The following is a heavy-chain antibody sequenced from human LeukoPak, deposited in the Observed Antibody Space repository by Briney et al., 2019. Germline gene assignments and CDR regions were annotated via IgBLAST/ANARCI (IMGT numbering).Heavy chain of an antibody. CDR2: IGTAGDT. J-gene: IGHJ6*02. CDR1: GFTFSSYD. V-gene: IGHV3-13*01. D-gene: IGHD2-2*01. CDR3: ARDVVVVPAAIHYGMDV. Sequence: GGSLRLSCAASGFTFSSYDMHWVRQATGKGLEWVSAIGTAGDTYYPGSVKGRFTISRENAKNSLYLQMNSLRAGDTAVYYCARDVVVVPAAIHYGMDVWGQGTTVTVSS.